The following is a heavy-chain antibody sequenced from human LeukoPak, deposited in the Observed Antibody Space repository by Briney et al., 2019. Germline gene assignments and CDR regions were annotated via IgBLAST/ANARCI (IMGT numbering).Heavy chain of an antibody. CDR2: IKQDGSEK. CDR3: ARVWFAGSYPLDY. D-gene: IGHD3-10*01. CDR1: GFTFSSYW. V-gene: IGHV3-7*01. J-gene: IGHJ4*02. Sequence: PGGSLRLSCAASGFTFSSYWMSWVRQAPGKGLEWVANIKQDGSEKYYVDSVKGRFTISRDNAKNSLYLQMNSLRAEDTAVYYCARVWFAGSYPLDYWGQGTLVTVSS.